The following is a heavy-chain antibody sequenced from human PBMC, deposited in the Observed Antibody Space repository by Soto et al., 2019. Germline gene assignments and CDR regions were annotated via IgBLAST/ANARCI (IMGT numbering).Heavy chain of an antibody. CDR3: ARVVSITYYYGMAV. CDR1: GFTFSSYS. Sequence: EVQLVESGGGLVKPGGSLRLSCAASGFTFSSYSMNWVRQAPGKGLEWVSSISSSSSYIYYADSVKGRFTISRDNAKNSLYMQMNSLRAEDTAVYYCARVVSITYYYGMAVWGKGTTVTVSS. CDR2: ISSSSSYI. D-gene: IGHD2-15*01. V-gene: IGHV3-21*01. J-gene: IGHJ6*04.